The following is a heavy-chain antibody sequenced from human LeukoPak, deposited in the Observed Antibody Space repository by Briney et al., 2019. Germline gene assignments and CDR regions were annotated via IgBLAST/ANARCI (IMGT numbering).Heavy chain of an antibody. D-gene: IGHD3-9*01. CDR1: GVSISSTNSY. CDR2: IYSSGST. Sequence: PSETLSLTCTVSGVSISSTNSYWGWIRQSPRTGLEWIGNIYSSGSTYYSPSLKSRVTISIDTSENQFSLKLTSVTAADTAVYYCARLRAFDWLYSFDPWGQGTLVTVSS. V-gene: IGHV4-39*07. CDR3: ARLRAFDWLYSFDP. J-gene: IGHJ5*02.